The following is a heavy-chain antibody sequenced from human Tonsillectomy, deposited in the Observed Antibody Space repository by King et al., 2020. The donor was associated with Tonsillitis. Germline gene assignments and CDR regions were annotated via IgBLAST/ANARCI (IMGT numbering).Heavy chain of an antibody. V-gene: IGHV2-26*01. J-gene: IGHJ4*02. CDR2: LFSNDEK. Sequence: TLKESGPVLVKPTETLTLTCTVSGFSLSNARMGVSWIRQPPGKALEWLAHLFSNDEKSYSTSLKSRLTISKDTSKSQVVLIMTNMDPVDTATYYCARIRGGWFVYFDYWGQGTLVTVSS. CDR1: GFSLSNARMG. D-gene: IGHD6-19*01. CDR3: ARIRGGWFVYFDY.